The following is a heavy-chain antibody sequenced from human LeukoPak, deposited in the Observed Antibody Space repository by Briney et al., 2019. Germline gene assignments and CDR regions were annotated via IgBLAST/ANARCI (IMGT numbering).Heavy chain of an antibody. Sequence: GRSLRLSCAASGFTFSSYAMYWVRQAPGKGLEWVTNIWYDGSNKYYADSVKGRFTISRDNSKNTLYLQMNSLRAEDTAVYYCARGLFNYDNSGLNYWGQGTRVTVSS. CDR2: IWYDGSNK. D-gene: IGHD3-22*01. J-gene: IGHJ4*02. CDR1: GFTFSSYA. CDR3: ARGLFNYDNSGLNY. V-gene: IGHV3-33*01.